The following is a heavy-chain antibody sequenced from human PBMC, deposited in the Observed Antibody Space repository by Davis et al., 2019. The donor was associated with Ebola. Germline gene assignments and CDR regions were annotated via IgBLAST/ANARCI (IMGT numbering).Heavy chain of an antibody. V-gene: IGHV4-59*08. Sequence: MPSETLSLTCTVSGGSISSYYWSWIRQPPGKGLEWIGYIYYSGSTNYNPSLKSRVTISVDTSKSQCSLKLSSMTAADTAVYYCARHTMVRGGAFDIWGQGTMVTVSS. CDR3: ARHTMVRGGAFDI. CDR1: GGSISSYY. J-gene: IGHJ3*02. CDR2: IYYSGST. D-gene: IGHD3-10*01.